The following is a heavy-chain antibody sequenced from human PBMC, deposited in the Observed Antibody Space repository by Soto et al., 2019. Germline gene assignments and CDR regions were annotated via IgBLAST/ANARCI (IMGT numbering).Heavy chain of an antibody. CDR2: ISRGGSYT. V-gene: IGHV3-21*01. J-gene: IGHJ4*02. CDR1: GFTFTDFK. CDR3: ARGHDY. Sequence: GGSLRLSCAASGFTFTDFKMIWVRQAPGKGLEWVSFISRGGSYTYYADSVKGRFTISRDNSKNSLYLQMNSLRAEDTAVYYCARGHDYWAQGTLVTVSS.